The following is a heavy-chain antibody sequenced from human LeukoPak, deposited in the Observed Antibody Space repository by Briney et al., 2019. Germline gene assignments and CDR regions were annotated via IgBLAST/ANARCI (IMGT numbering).Heavy chain of an antibody. CDR1: GFTLNNYW. Sequence: GGSLRLSCEAFGFTLNNYWMAWVRQAPGKGLEWVSAISGSGGSTYYADSVKGRFTISRDNSKNTLYLQMNSLRAEDTAVYYCAKWDYDSSGYYDYWGQGTLVTVSS. CDR2: ISGSGGST. D-gene: IGHD3-22*01. CDR3: AKWDYDSSGYYDY. V-gene: IGHV3-23*01. J-gene: IGHJ4*02.